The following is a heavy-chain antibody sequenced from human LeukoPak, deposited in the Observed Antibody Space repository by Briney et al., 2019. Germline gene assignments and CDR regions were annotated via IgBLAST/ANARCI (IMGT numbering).Heavy chain of an antibody. V-gene: IGHV3-30-3*01. J-gene: IGHJ4*02. D-gene: IGHD2-15*01. CDR1: GFTFSSYA. Sequence: GRSLRLSCAASGFTFSSYAMHWVRQAPGKGLEWVAFIPYDGSNKYYADSVKGRFTISRDNSKNTLYLQMNSLRAEDTAVYYCAREADCSGGSCYSGFDYWGQGILVIVSS. CDR3: AREADCSGGSCYSGFDY. CDR2: IPYDGSNK.